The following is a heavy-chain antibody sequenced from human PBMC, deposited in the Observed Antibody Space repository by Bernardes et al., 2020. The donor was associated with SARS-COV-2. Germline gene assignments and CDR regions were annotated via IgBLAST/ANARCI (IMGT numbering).Heavy chain of an antibody. V-gene: IGHV1-2*02. CDR3: ARTRTTISTAGIPVDY. Sequence: VKVSCKVSGYTFTGYFIHWVRQAPGQRLEWMGWINPNTGGTNYVQKFQGRVTMTRDTSITTAYMELSRLGSDDTAIYFCARTRTTISTAGIPVDYWGQGTLVTVSS. J-gene: IGHJ4*02. D-gene: IGHD6-13*01. CDR2: INPNTGGT. CDR1: GYTFTGYF.